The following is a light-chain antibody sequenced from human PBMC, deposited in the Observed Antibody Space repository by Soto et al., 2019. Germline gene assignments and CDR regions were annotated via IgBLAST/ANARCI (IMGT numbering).Light chain of an antibody. CDR3: QHYGASQYT. Sequence: EIVLTQSPGTLSLSPGERATLSCRASQSVSNNYLAWYQQKPGQAPRLLIYGASNRATGIPDRFSGSGSGTDFRLTISRLEPEDFAVYYCQHYGASQYTFGQGTKLELK. V-gene: IGKV3-20*01. CDR2: GAS. J-gene: IGKJ2*01. CDR1: QSVSNNY.